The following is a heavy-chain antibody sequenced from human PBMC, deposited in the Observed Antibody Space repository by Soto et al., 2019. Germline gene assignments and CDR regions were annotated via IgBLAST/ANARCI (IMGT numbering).Heavy chain of an antibody. D-gene: IGHD1-26*01. V-gene: IGHV4-61*01. J-gene: IGHJ3*02. CDR2: IYYSGST. Sequence: QVQLQESGPGLVKPSETLSLTCTVSGGSVSSGSYYWSWIRQPPGKGLEWIGYIYYSGSTNYNPSLASRLTISVDTSKPPFSLKLSSVTAADTAVYYCARDAGASESYYDDAFAIWGQGTMVTVSS. CDR3: ARDAGASESYYDDAFAI. CDR1: GGSVSSGSYY.